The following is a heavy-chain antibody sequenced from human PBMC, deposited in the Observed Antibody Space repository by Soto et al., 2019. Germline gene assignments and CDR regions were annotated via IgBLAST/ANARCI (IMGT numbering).Heavy chain of an antibody. Sequence: GGSLRLSCAASGFTFSSYAMSWVRQAPGKGLEWVSAISGSGGSTYYADSVKGRFTISRDNSKNTLYLQMNSLRAEDTAVYYWAKAGYSSSTPNWFDPWGQGTLVTVSS. CDR2: ISGSGGST. J-gene: IGHJ5*02. D-gene: IGHD6-6*01. CDR1: GFTFSSYA. CDR3: AKAGYSSSTPNWFDP. V-gene: IGHV3-23*01.